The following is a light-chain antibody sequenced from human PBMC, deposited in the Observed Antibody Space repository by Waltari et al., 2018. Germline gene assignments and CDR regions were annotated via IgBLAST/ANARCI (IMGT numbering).Light chain of an antibody. CDR2: RAS. J-gene: IGKJ5*01. V-gene: IGKV3-15*01. CDR1: QNINNL. Sequence: EVVLTQSPATLSVSPGERATLSCRASQNINNLLARYQQKPGQAPRLLIYRASTRATDIPVRFSGSGSGTDFTLTLSSLQSEDFAVYYCQQYNNWPITFGQGTRLEIK. CDR3: QQYNNWPIT.